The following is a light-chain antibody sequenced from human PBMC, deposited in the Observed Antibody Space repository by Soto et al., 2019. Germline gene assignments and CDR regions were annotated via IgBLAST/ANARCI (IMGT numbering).Light chain of an antibody. CDR1: QSVSSSY. CDR3: QQYGTSPLYT. V-gene: IGKV3-20*01. Sequence: EIVLTQSPGTLSLSPGERATLSCRASQSVSSSYLAWYQQKPGQAPRLLIYGASSRATGIPDRFSGSGSGSDFTLTISRLEPEDFAAYYCQQYGTSPLYTFGQGTNLEIK. J-gene: IGKJ2*01. CDR2: GAS.